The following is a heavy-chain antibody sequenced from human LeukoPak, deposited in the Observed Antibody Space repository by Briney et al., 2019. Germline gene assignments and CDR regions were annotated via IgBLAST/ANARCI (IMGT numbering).Heavy chain of an antibody. CDR2: ISSNSDYI. V-gene: IGHV3-21*01. CDR1: GFTFSYYS. CDR3: ARHEDNYYDSSGYYYVGY. J-gene: IGHJ4*02. Sequence: GGSLRLSCAASGFTFSYYSMHWVRQAPGKGLEWVSSISSNSDYIYYADSVKGRFTISRDNAKNSLYLQMNSLRAEDTAVYYCARHEDNYYDSSGYYYVGYWGQGTLVTVSS. D-gene: IGHD3-22*01.